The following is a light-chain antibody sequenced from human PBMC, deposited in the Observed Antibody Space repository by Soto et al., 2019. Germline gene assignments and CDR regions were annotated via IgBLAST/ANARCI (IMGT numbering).Light chain of an antibody. Sequence: QSVLTQPASVSGSPGQSITISCTGTSSDVGGYNYVSWYQQHPGKAPKLMIYEVSNRPSGVSNRFSVSKSGNTASLTISGLQAEDEADYYCSPYTSSSTRVFGGGTKLTVL. J-gene: IGLJ3*02. CDR3: SPYTSSSTRV. V-gene: IGLV2-14*01. CDR2: EVS. CDR1: SSDVGGYNY.